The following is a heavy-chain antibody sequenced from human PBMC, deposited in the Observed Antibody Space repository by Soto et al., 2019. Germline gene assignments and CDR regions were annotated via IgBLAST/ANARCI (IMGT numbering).Heavy chain of an antibody. D-gene: IGHD2-2*01. V-gene: IGHV3-15*07. CDR3: ARFGGYAC. J-gene: IGHJ4*02. CDR2: IKSQGAGGAI. Sequence: GGSLRLSCAASGFTFSHAWMNWVRQAPGKGLEWVGRIKSQGAGGAIDYAAPVKGRITISREDSKNTVFLEMSGLTAEEKAVYYCARFGGYACWGRGTLVTVSS. CDR1: GFTFSHAW.